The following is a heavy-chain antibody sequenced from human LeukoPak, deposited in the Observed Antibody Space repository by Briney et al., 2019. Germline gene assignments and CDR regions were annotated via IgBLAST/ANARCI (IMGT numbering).Heavy chain of an antibody. CDR1: GYTFTGYY. D-gene: IGHD6-19*01. Sequence: GASVKVSCKASGYTFTGYYMHWVRQAPGQGLEWMGWINPNSGGTNYAQKFQGRVTMTRDTSISTAYMELSRLRSDDTAVYYCARDYFPVAGTDYWGQRTLVTVSS. CDR3: ARDYFPVAGTDY. J-gene: IGHJ4*02. CDR2: INPNSGGT. V-gene: IGHV1-2*02.